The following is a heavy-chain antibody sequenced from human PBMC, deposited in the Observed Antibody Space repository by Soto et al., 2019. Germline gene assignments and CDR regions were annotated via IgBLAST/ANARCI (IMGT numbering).Heavy chain of an antibody. CDR1: GFTFGDYA. V-gene: IGHV3-49*03. CDR3: TRDRAGHDYAVDY. CDR2: IRSKAYGGTT. Sequence: GGSLRLSCTASGFTFGDYAMSWFRQAPGKGLEWVGFIRSKAYGGTTEYAASVKGRFTISRDDSKSIAYLQMNSLKTEDTAVYYCTRDRAGHDYAVDYWGQGTLVTVSS. J-gene: IGHJ4*02. D-gene: IGHD4-17*01.